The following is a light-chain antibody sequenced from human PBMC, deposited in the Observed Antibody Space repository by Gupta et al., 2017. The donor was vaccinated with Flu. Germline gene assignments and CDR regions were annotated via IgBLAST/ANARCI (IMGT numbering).Light chain of an antibody. J-gene: IGLJ1*01. CDR3: SSYPSSTTRV. Sequence: QSALTQPASVSGSPGQSITISCTGTSSDVGADNYVSWYQQHPGKAPKLMISKVSNRPSGVSHHFSGSKSSNTASLTISGLQAEAEADYYCSSYPSSTTRVFGTGTKVTVL. CDR2: KVS. CDR1: SSDVGADNY. V-gene: IGLV2-14*01.